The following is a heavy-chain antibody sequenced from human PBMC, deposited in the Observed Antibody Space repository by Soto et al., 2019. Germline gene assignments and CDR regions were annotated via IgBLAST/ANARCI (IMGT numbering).Heavy chain of an antibody. V-gene: IGHV1-2*02. J-gene: IGHJ4*02. CDR3: ARDVVGSDYFDS. CDR1: GYTFTDYY. D-gene: IGHD1-26*01. Sequence: ASVKVSCKASGYTFTDYYMHWVRQAPGQGLEWMGWINPKTGGTSYVQKFQGRVTMTRDTSITTAYMELSRLRSDDTAVYYCARDVVGSDYFDSWGQGTLVTLSS. CDR2: INPKTGGT.